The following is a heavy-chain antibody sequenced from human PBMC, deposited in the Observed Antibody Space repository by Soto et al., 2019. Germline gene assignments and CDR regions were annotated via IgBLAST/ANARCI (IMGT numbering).Heavy chain of an antibody. D-gene: IGHD2-2*01. J-gene: IGHJ4*02. Sequence: ASVKVSCKSSGDSFNDYYIHWVRRAPGQGLEWMGWINPNSGVTKYAQKFQGRVTMTTDTSTTTAYMELGSLNSDDTALYYCAREYCTATSCYGVDYWGQGTLVTVSS. CDR1: GDSFNDYY. V-gene: IGHV1-2*02. CDR3: AREYCTATSCYGVDY. CDR2: INPNSGVT.